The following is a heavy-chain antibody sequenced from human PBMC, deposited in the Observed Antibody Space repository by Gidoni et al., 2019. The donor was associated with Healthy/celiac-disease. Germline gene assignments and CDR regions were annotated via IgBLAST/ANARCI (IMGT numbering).Heavy chain of an antibody. CDR1: GGSISSYY. Sequence: QVQLQESGPGLVKPSETLSLTCTVSGGSISSYYWSWIRQPPGKGLEWIGYIYYSGSTNYNPSLKSRVTISVDTSKNQFSLKLSSVTAADTAVYYCASPGIAVPSIGFAFSIWGQGTMVTVSS. V-gene: IGHV4-59*01. D-gene: IGHD6-19*01. CDR2: IYYSGST. CDR3: ASPGIAVPSIGFAFSI. J-gene: IGHJ3*02.